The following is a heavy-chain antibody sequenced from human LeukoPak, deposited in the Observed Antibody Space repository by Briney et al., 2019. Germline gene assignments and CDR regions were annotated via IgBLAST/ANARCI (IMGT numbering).Heavy chain of an antibody. V-gene: IGHV4-39*01. Sequence: SETLSLTCTVSGGSISSSSYYWGWIRQPPGMGLEWIGSIYYSGSTYYNPSLKSRVTISVDTSKNQFSLKLSSVTAADTAVYYCARFGKSVVVVAAADYWGQGTLVTVSS. J-gene: IGHJ4*02. CDR2: IYYSGST. CDR3: ARFGKSVVVVAAADY. CDR1: GGSISSSSYY. D-gene: IGHD2-15*01.